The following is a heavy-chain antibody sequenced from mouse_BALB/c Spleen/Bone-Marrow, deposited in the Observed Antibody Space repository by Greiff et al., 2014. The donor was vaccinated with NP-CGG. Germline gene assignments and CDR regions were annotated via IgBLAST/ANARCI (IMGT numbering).Heavy chain of an antibody. CDR1: GFTFSDFY. J-gene: IGHJ3*01. Sequence: EVQGVESGGGLVQPGDSLRLSCATSGFTFSDFYMERVRQPPGKRLEWIAASRNKAKYYTTEYSASVKGRFIVSRDTSQSVLYPQMNALRAEDTAIYYCARDVGYGNYFVYWGQGTLVTVSA. CDR2: SRNKAKYYTT. V-gene: IGHV7-1*02. CDR3: ARDVGYGNYFVY. D-gene: IGHD2-10*02.